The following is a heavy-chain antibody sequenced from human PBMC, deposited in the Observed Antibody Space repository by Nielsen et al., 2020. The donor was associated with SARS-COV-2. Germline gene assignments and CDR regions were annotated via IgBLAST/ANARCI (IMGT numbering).Heavy chain of an antibody. CDR2: ISGRGHKS. Sequence: GGSLRLSCAASGFSFNTHAMGWVRQAPGKGLEWVSGISGRGHKSFYADSVKGRFTISRDNSKNTVYLQMHSLRAEDTALYYCAKENFESTDYGEDAFDIWGQGTLVTVSS. CDR3: AKENFESTDYGEDAFDI. J-gene: IGHJ3*02. CDR1: GFSFNTHA. D-gene: IGHD4/OR15-4a*01. V-gene: IGHV3-23*01.